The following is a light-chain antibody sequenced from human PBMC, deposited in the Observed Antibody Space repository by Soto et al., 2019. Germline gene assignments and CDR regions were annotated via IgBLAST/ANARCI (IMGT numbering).Light chain of an antibody. J-gene: IGKJ4*01. V-gene: IGKV3D-15*01. CDR1: QSLTNS. CDR2: DTS. Sequence: EIVLTQSPATLSLSPGERATLSCRASQSLTNSFIAWYQQRPGQAPRLLIYDTSSRASGIPARFSGSASGTEFTLTISSLQSEDFAIYYCQQYNNWPLTFGGGTKVDIK. CDR3: QQYNNWPLT.